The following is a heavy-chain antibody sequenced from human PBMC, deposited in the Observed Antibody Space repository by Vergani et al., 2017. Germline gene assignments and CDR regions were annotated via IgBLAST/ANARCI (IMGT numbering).Heavy chain of an antibody. Sequence: QVQLQQWGAGLLKPSETLSLTCAVYGGSFSDCYWSWIRQPPGKGLEWIAEINHSGSTNYNPSLKSRVTISVDTSKSQFSLRLTSVTAADSAIYYCAGDTHSWQRADRWGQGLLVSVSS. CDR1: GGSFSDCY. J-gene: IGHJ5*02. CDR2: INHSGST. V-gene: IGHV4-34*01. D-gene: IGHD6-13*01. CDR3: AGDTHSWQRADR.